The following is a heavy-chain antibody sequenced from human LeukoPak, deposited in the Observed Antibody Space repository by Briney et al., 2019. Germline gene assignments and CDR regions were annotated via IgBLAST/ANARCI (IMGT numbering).Heavy chain of an antibody. V-gene: IGHV1-46*01. CDR1: GYTFTSYY. J-gene: IGHJ4*02. Sequence: GASVKVSCKASGYTFTSYYMHWVRQAPGQGLEWMGIINPSGGSASYAQKFQGRVTMTRDMSTSTVYMELSSLRSEDTAVYYCARDTEDGYTFDYWGQGTLVTVSS. CDR2: INPSGGSA. CDR3: ARDTEDGYTFDY. D-gene: IGHD5-24*01.